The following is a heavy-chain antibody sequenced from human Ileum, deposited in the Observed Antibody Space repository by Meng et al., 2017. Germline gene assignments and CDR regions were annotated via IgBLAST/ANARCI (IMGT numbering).Heavy chain of an antibody. CDR1: GASIIMKY. V-gene: IGHV4-59*01. Sequence: QLGGSGQRLVKFSDARSLICNVSGASIIMKYWFWIRQTPGKGLEFIGEISNSGNTNYNPSLKSRVTISADTSKNQLSLRLNSVTAVDTALYYCARGGLPGALDSWGQGTLVTVSS. CDR2: ISNSGNT. CDR3: ARGGLPGALDS. D-gene: IGHD2-2*01. J-gene: IGHJ4*02.